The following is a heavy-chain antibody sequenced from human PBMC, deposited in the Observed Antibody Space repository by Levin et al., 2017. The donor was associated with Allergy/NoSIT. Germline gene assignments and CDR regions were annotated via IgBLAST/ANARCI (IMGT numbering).Heavy chain of an antibody. CDR1: GFTFSDYY. CDR3: ARGPNCSSTSCYRQNYYYYYMDV. V-gene: IGHV3-11*01. Sequence: GESLKISCAASGFTFSDYYMSWIRQAPGKGLEWVSYISSSGSTIYYADSVKGRFTISRDNAKNSLYLQMNSLRAEDTAVYYCARGPNCSSTSCYRQNYYYYYMDVWGKGTTVTVSS. D-gene: IGHD2-2*02. J-gene: IGHJ6*03. CDR2: ISSSGSTI.